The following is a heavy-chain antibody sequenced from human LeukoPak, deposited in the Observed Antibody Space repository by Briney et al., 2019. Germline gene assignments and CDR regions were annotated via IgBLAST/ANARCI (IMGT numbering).Heavy chain of an antibody. CDR3: ATEPTRTPYYYMDV. CDR2: ISSSGSA. J-gene: IGHJ6*03. V-gene: IGHV4-4*07. Sequence: SETLSLTCNVSGGSISSYYWNWIRRPAGKGLEWIGRISSSGSANYNPSLKGRVTLSVDTSKKQLSLALNSVTAADTAVFYCATEPTRTPYYYMDVWGTGTTVIVSS. CDR1: GGSISSYY. D-gene: IGHD1-1*01.